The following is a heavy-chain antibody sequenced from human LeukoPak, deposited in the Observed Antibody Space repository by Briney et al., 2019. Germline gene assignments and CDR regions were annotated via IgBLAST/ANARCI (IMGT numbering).Heavy chain of an antibody. V-gene: IGHV3-30-3*01. CDR2: ISYDGSNK. D-gene: IGHD3-10*01. J-gene: IGHJ3*02. Sequence: GGSLRLSCAASGFTFSGYPIHWVRQAPGKGLEWVAVISYDGSNKYYADSVKGRFTISRDNSKNTLYLQMSSLRAEDTAVYHCARAGTMIRGGLDSFDIWGQGTMVTVSS. CDR1: GFTFSGYP. CDR3: ARAGTMIRGGLDSFDI.